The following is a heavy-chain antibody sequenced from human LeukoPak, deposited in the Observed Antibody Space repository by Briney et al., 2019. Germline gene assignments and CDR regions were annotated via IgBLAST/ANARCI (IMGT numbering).Heavy chain of an antibody. J-gene: IGHJ5*02. CDR1: GGSISSYY. CDR3: ARGVIITMDP. Sequence: PSETLSLTCTVSGGSISSYYWSWIRQPPGKGLEWIGEINHSGSTNYNPSLKSRVTISVDTSKNQFSLKLSSVTAADTAVYYCARGVIITMDPWGQGTLVTVSS. D-gene: IGHD3-10*01. CDR2: INHSGST. V-gene: IGHV4-34*01.